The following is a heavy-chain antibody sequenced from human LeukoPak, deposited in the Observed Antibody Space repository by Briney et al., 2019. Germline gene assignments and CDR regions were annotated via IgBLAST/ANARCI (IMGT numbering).Heavy chain of an antibody. Sequence: SETLSLTCAVSGGSISSNSYYWGWIRQPPGKGLEWIGSIYYSGSTYYNPSLKSRVTMSVDTSKNQFSLKLRSVTAADTAVYYCARGHNIGSTYYYYYMDVWGKGTTVTISS. CDR2: IYYSGST. V-gene: IGHV4-39*07. CDR3: ARGHNIGSTYYYYYMDV. J-gene: IGHJ6*03. D-gene: IGHD1-14*01. CDR1: GGSISSNSYY.